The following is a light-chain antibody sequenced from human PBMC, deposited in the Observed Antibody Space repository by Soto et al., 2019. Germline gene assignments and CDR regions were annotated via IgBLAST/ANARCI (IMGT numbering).Light chain of an antibody. Sequence: QSALTQPPSASGSPGQSVTISCTGTSSDVGDNYVSWYRQHPGKAPKVVIYEGHKRPSGVPDRFSGSTSVNTASLTISGLQTDDEADYYCCLYVGATTYVFGTGTKLTVL. CDR3: CLYVGATTYV. CDR1: SSDVGDNY. CDR2: EGH. V-gene: IGLV2-8*01. J-gene: IGLJ1*01.